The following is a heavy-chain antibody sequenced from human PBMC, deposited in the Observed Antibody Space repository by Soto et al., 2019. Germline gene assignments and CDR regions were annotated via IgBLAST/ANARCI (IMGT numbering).Heavy chain of an antibody. D-gene: IGHD6-6*01. CDR2: VYYSGST. CDR3: AREASEQLGSIDY. Sequence: NPSETLSLTCSVSGSSIDYFYWIWLRQPPGKGLEWIGFVYYSGSTSYNPSLKSRVTMSVDRTKNQFSLNLSSMTAADTAMYYCAREASEQLGSIDYWGQGTLVTVSS. V-gene: IGHV4-59*01. J-gene: IGHJ4*02. CDR1: GSSIDYFY.